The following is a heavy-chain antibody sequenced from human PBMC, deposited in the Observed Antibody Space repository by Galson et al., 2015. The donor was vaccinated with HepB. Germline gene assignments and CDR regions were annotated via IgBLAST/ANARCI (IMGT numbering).Heavy chain of an antibody. CDR2: INAGNGNT. CDR1: GYTFTSYA. D-gene: IGHD3-10*01. V-gene: IGHV1-3*01. J-gene: IGHJ5*02. Sequence: SVKVSCKASGYTFTSYAMHWVRQAPGQRLEWMGWINAGNGNTKYSQKFQGRVTITRDTSASTAYMELSSLRSEDTAVYYCAGGAMMVRGVIPWFDPWGQGTLVTVSS. CDR3: AGGAMMVRGVIPWFDP.